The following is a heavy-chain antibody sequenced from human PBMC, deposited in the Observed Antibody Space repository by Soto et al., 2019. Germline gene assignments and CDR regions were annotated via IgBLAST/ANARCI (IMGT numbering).Heavy chain of an antibody. D-gene: IGHD6-6*01. Sequence: QVQLVQSGAEVKKPGSSVKVSCKASGGTFSSYAISWVRQAPGQGLEWRGGIIPIIGTANYAQKFQGRVTTNADESPCTDYMELRSLRSEDTAGYYCAWWYCSSGDYYYGTDVWCEGNTVTVSS. V-gene: IGHV1-69*01. CDR2: IIPIIGTA. CDR3: AWWYCSSGDYYYGTDV. J-gene: IGHJ6*04. CDR1: GGTFSSYA.